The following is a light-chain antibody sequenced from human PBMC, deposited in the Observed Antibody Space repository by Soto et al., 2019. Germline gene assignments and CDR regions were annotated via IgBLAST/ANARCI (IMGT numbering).Light chain of an antibody. V-gene: IGKV3-11*01. Sequence: EIVLTQSPATLSLSPGERATLSCSASQSVGTYLAWYQHNPGQAPRLLIYDASNRATGIPARFSGSGSGTDFTLTISSPEPEVFAVYYCQQRYNWPNTFGQGPKLEIK. CDR3: QQRYNWPNT. J-gene: IGKJ2*01. CDR1: QSVGTY. CDR2: DAS.